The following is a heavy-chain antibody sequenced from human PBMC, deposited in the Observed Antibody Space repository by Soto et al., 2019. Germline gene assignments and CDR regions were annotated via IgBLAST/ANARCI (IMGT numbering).Heavy chain of an antibody. Sequence: PSETLSLTCTVSGGSISSYYWSWIRQPPGKGLEWIGYIYYSGSTNYNPSLKSRVTISVDTSKNQFSLKLSSVTAADTAVYYCARVEAFSRGKNYYDSSGPFDYWGQGTLVTVSS. CDR2: IYYSGST. J-gene: IGHJ4*02. V-gene: IGHV4-59*01. CDR3: ARVEAFSRGKNYYDSSGPFDY. CDR1: GGSISSYY. D-gene: IGHD3-22*01.